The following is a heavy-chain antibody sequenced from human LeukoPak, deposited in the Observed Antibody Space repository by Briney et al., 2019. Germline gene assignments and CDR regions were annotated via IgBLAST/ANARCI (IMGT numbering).Heavy chain of an antibody. J-gene: IGHJ3*02. CDR2: ISSSGSTI. CDR3: ARDREPLWFGESRYAFDI. D-gene: IGHD3-10*01. V-gene: IGHV3-11*04. Sequence: GGSLRLSCAASGFTFSDYYMSWIRQAPGKGLEWVSYISSSGSTIYYADSVKGRFTISRDNGKNSLYLQMNSLRAEDTAVYYCARDREPLWFGESRYAFDIWGQGTVVTVSS. CDR1: GFTFSDYY.